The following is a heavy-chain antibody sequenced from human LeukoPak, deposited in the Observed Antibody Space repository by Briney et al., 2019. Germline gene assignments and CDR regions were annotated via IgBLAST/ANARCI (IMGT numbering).Heavy chain of an antibody. CDR3: AKDFMALKYYYDSSGYLN. D-gene: IGHD3-22*01. CDR1: GFTFSSYA. Sequence: GGSLRLSCAASGFTFSSYAMSWVRQAPGKGLEWVSAISGSGGSTYYADSVKGRFTISRDNSKNTLYLQMNSLRAEDTAVYYCAKDFMALKYYYDSSGYLNWGQGTLVTVSS. J-gene: IGHJ4*02. CDR2: ISGSGGST. V-gene: IGHV3-23*01.